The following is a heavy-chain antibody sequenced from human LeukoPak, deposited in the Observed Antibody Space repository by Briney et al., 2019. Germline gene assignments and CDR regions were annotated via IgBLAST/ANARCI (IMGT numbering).Heavy chain of an antibody. J-gene: IGHJ4*02. Sequence: GGSLRLPCAASGFTFSSYGMHWVRQAPGKGLEWVAFIRYDGSNKYYADSVKGRFTISRDNSKNTLYLQMNSLRAEDTAVYYCAKGPRYFDWFWGQGTLVTVSS. CDR3: AKGPRYFDWF. V-gene: IGHV3-30*02. CDR2: IRYDGSNK. D-gene: IGHD3-9*01. CDR1: GFTFSSYG.